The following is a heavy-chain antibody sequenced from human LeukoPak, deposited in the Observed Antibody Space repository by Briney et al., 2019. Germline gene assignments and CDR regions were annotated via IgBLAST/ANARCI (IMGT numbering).Heavy chain of an antibody. CDR3: AIMHPYYDGNGYWVQ. Sequence: GGSLRLSCAASGFTFSSYAMSWVRQAPGKGLEWASGINTSGGSTAYADSVKGRFTIPRDNPRNTLYMQMNSLRAEDTALYYCAIMHPYYDGNGYWVQWGQGTLVTVSS. J-gene: IGHJ4*02. CDR1: GFTFSSYA. D-gene: IGHD3-22*01. CDR2: INTSGGST. V-gene: IGHV3-23*01.